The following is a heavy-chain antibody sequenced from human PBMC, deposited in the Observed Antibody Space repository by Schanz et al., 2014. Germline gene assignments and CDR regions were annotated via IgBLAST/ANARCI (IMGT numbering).Heavy chain of an antibody. CDR2: IASGGSHT. CDR3: ARAAYGGYTSTPLRY. J-gene: IGHJ4*02. D-gene: IGHD5-12*01. CDR1: GFTFSSYA. V-gene: IGHV3-23*04. Sequence: EVQLVESGGGLVQPGGSLRFSCAASGFTFSSYAMSWVRQAPGKGLEWVSTIASGGSHTFYADSVKGRFTISRDNSKNTLYLQMNSLRAEDTAVYYCARAAYGGYTSTPLRYWGQGTLVTVSS.